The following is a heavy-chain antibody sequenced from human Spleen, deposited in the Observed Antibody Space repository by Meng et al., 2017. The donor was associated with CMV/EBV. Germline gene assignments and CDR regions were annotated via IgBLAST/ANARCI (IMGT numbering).Heavy chain of an antibody. D-gene: IGHD2-15*01. CDR1: GFTFDDYG. V-gene: IGHV3-7*04. CDR2: INQDGSEK. J-gene: IGHJ5*02. CDR3: VRGSGREWFDP. Sequence: GGSLRLSCAASGFTFDDYGMSWVRQVPGKGLEWVASINQDGSEKHYMDSVKGRFTISRDNAKNALYLEMNSLRAEDTALYFCVRGSGREWFDPWGQGTLVTVSS.